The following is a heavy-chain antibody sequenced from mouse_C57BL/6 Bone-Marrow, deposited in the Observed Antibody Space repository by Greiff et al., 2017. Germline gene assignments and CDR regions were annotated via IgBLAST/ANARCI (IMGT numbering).Heavy chain of an antibody. CDR3: ARTSWDGIAY. D-gene: IGHD4-1*01. J-gene: IGHJ3*01. CDR1: GFTFSSYA. V-gene: IGHV5-4*03. Sequence: EVMLVESGGGLVKPGGSLKLSCAASGFTFSSYAMSWVRQTPEKRLEWVATISDGGSYTYYPDNVKGRFTISRDKAKTNLYLQMSHLKSEDTAMDYCARTSWDGIAYWGQGTLVTVSA. CDR2: ISDGGSYT.